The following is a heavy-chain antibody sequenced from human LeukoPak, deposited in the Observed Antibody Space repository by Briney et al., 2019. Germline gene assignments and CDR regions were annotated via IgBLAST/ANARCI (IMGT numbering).Heavy chain of an antibody. Sequence: SETLALTCTGSGFSLHGYYWSWIRQPPGQGLEWIAYIHSNGYTNYNPSLKSRVTISVDTSKNQFSLKVTSVTAADTAMYYFTKREGAMSGSYDYFDPWGQGTLVTVS. V-gene: IGHV4-4*09. D-gene: IGHD1-26*01. CDR1: GFSLHGYY. CDR3: TKREGAMSGSYDYFDP. CDR2: IHSNGYT. J-gene: IGHJ5*02.